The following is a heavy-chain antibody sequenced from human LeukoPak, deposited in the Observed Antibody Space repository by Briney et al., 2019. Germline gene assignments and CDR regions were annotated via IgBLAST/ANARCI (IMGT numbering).Heavy chain of an antibody. CDR2: ISGYNGHA. J-gene: IGHJ6*03. CDR3: ARAWLRRKYYYYMDV. CDR1: GYTFSLYG. V-gene: IGHV1-18*01. D-gene: IGHD5-12*01. Sequence: GASVKASCKPSGYTFSLYGINWVRQAPGEGLEWMGWISGYNGHANYAQKFQGRVTLTTDASTNTAYMELRSLRSDDTAVYYCARAWLRRKYYYYMDVWGKGTTVTVSS.